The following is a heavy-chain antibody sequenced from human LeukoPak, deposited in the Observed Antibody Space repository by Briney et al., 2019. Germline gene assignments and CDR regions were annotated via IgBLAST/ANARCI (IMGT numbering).Heavy chain of an antibody. CDR1: GGSISSYY. D-gene: IGHD6-13*01. Sequence: SETLSLTGTVSGGSISSYYWSWIRQSPGKGLEWIGYIRNSGSTNYNPSLKSRVTMSVDTSKNQFSLKLSSVTAADTAVYYCARWAAAGERRENWFDPWGQGTLVTVSS. CDR3: ARWAAAGERRENWFDP. CDR2: IRNSGST. J-gene: IGHJ5*02. V-gene: IGHV4-59*01.